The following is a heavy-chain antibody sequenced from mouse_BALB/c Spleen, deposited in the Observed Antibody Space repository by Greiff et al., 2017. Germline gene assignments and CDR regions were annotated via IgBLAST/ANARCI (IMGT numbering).Heavy chain of an antibody. D-gene: IGHD2-4*01. CDR2: INPGSSTI. Sequence: EVNVVESEGGLVQPGGSLNLSCAASGFDFSRYWMSWARQAPGKGQEWIGEINPGSSTINYTPSLKDKFIISRDNAKNTLYLQMSKVRSEDTALYYCARRGIYYDYEGAMDYWGQGTSVTVSS. J-gene: IGHJ4*01. CDR1: GFDFSRYW. CDR3: ARRGIYYDYEGAMDY. V-gene: IGHV4-2*02.